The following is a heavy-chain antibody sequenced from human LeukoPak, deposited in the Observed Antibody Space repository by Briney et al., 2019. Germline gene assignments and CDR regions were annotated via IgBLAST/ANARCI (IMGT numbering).Heavy chain of an antibody. CDR2: INHSGST. D-gene: IGHD3-22*01. V-gene: IGHV4-34*08. Sequence: GSLRLSCAASGFTFNNYAINWVRQPPGKGLEWIGEINHSGSTNYNPSLKSRVTISVDTSKKQFSLKLSSVTAADTAVYYCVTYYFDSSGPIKNYWGQGTLVTVSS. J-gene: IGHJ4*02. CDR1: GFTFNNYA. CDR3: VTYYFDSSGPIKNY.